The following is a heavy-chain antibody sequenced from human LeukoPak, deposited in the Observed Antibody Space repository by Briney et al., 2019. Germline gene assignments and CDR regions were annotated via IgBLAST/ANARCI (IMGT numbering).Heavy chain of an antibody. CDR1: GFTFRNYP. CDR3: ARGGKGPGTFDI. CDR2: LNPSGSST. Sequence: GGSLRLSCAASGFTFRNYPMSLVRRAPGKGLEWVSVLNPSGSSTYYADSVEGRFTISRDNAKNTLYLQMTSLRGEDSAVYYCARGGKGPGTFDIWGQGTMVTHSS. J-gene: IGHJ3*02. D-gene: IGHD6-25*01. V-gene: IGHV3-23*05.